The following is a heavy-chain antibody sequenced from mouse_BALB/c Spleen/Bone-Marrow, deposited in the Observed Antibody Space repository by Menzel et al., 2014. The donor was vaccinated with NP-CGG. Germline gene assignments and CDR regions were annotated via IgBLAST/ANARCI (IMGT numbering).Heavy chain of an antibody. CDR3: ARVTSSAVGAMDY. D-gene: IGHD3-2*02. CDR1: GFSLTNYG. J-gene: IGHJ4*01. Sequence: VQLQQSGPGLVSPSQRLSIPCTVSGFSLTNYGFHWVRQPPGKGLEWLGVIWAGGSTNYNSALMSRLSISKDNSKSQVFLKMNSLQTDDTAMYYCARVTSSAVGAMDYWGQGTSVTVSS. CDR2: IWAGGST. V-gene: IGHV2-9*02.